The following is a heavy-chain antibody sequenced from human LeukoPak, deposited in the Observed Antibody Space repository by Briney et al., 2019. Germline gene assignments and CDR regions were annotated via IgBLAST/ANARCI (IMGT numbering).Heavy chain of an antibody. D-gene: IGHD4-17*01. J-gene: IGHJ3*02. CDR3: AKTGAGGDYGDYVRAFDI. CDR2: ISWNSGSI. V-gene: IGHV3-9*01. CDR1: GFTFNTYW. Sequence: GGSLRLSCAASGFTFNTYWMSWVRQAPGKGLEWVSGISWNSGSIGYADSVKGRFTISRDNAKNSLYLQMNSLRAEDTALYYCAKTGAGGDYGDYVRAFDIWGQGTMVTVSS.